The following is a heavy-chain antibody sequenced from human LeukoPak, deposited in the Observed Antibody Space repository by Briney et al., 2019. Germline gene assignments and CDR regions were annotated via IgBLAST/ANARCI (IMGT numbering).Heavy chain of an antibody. CDR3: AKELPAARRGDAFDI. V-gene: IGHV3-15*04. CDR1: GFTFNNAW. Sequence: GGSLRLSCAASGFTFNNAWMSWVRQAPGKGLEWVGRIESKTDGGTTDYAAPVKGRFTISRDDSENTLYLQMNSLRAEDTAVYYCAKELPAARRGDAFDIWGQGTMVTVSS. CDR2: IESKTDGGTT. J-gene: IGHJ3*02. D-gene: IGHD6-6*01.